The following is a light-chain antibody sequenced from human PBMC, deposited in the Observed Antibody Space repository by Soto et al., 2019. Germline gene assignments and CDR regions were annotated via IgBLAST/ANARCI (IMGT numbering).Light chain of an antibody. CDR1: SSDVGLYNY. J-gene: IGLJ1*01. CDR2: DVS. CDR3: CSYGGSYTPYV. Sequence: QSALTQPRSVSGSPGQSVTISCTGTSSDVGLYNYVSWYQQHPGKAPKLIIHDVSKRPSGVPDRFSGSKSGNTASLTISGLQAEDEGEYFCCSYGGSYTPYVFGTGTQLTVL. V-gene: IGLV2-11*01.